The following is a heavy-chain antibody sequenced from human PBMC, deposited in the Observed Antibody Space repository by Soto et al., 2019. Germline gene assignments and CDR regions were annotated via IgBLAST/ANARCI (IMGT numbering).Heavy chain of an antibody. D-gene: IGHD2-15*01. Sequence: QVQLQESGPGLVKPSGTLSLTCAVSSASIISSDWWSWVRQTPGKGMEWIGDIYHTGSTNYNPYRKIIRPTSGAKLKIGFYLSLSTGTAADKFVYFCARRYVVMVGERALFDLWGQGMLVTVSS. CDR3: ARRYVVMVGERALFDL. CDR2: IYHTGST. J-gene: IGHJ4*02. CDR1: SASIISSDW. V-gene: IGHV4-4*02.